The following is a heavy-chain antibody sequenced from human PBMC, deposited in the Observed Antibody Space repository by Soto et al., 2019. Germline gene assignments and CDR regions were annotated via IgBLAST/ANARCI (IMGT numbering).Heavy chain of an antibody. D-gene: IGHD3-22*01. V-gene: IGHV3-30*18. Sequence: QVQLMESGGSVLQPGRSLRLSCAASGFTFSSYGMHWVRQAPGKGLEWVTIISNDGSIQYYGDSVKGRFTVSRDNSKNTLLMERNSLTAEDTATYYCAKDRRDSSGTCSRCFGMDVWGQGTTVTVSS. CDR1: GFTFSSYG. J-gene: IGHJ6*02. CDR2: ISNDGSIQ. CDR3: AKDRRDSSGTCSRCFGMDV.